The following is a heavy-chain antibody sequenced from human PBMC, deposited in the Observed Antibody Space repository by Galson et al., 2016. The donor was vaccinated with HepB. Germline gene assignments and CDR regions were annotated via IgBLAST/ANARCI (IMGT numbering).Heavy chain of an antibody. Sequence: SVKVSCKASGGTFSRSSMYWVRQAPGQGLEWMGGIIPMFGSPKYEQRFQGRVTITADDSTSTAYLELSSLQVEDTAVYYCERRGWGGEPPPVHWGQGSLVTVSS. J-gene: IGHJ4*02. CDR3: ERRGWGGEPPPVH. D-gene: IGHD1-26*01. CDR2: IIPMFGSP. CDR1: GGTFSRSS. V-gene: IGHV1-69*13.